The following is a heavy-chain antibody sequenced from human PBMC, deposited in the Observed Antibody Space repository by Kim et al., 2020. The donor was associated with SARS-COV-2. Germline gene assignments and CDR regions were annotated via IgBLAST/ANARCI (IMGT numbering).Heavy chain of an antibody. D-gene: IGHD3-3*01. CDR3: ARVRFWSGYYEFDY. Sequence: GGSLRLSCAASGFTFSSYWMSWVRQAPGKGLEWVANIKQDGSEKYYVDSVKGRFTISRDNAKNSLYLQMNSLRAEDTAVYYCARVRFWSGYYEFDYWGQGTLVTVSS. CDR1: GFTFSSYW. J-gene: IGHJ4*02. CDR2: IKQDGSEK. V-gene: IGHV3-7*01.